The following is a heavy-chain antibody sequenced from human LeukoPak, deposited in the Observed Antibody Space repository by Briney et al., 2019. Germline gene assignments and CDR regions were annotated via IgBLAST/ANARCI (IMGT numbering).Heavy chain of an antibody. V-gene: IGHV5-51*01. CDR2: IYPGDSDT. J-gene: IGHJ4*02. D-gene: IGHD2-15*01. CDR1: GYSLTSYW. CDR3: ARRYRSGGSCYSGFDY. Sequence: GESLKISCKGYGYSLTSYWIGWVRQMPGKGLEWMGIIYPGDSDTRYSPSFQGQVTISADKSISTAYLQWSSLKASDTAMYYCARRYRSGGSCYSGFDYWGQGTLVTVSS.